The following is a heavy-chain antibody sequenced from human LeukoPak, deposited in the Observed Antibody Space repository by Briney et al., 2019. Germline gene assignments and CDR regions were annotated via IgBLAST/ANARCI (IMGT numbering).Heavy chain of an antibody. D-gene: IGHD6-19*01. Sequence: PGGSLRLSCAASGFTFNHYGMHWVRQTPDKGLEWVSFIRYDGSKKDYADPVKGRFTISRDNSRNTLYLQMDSLRGEGTAVYYCARDLVGSGWYGGSLVYWGQGTLVTVSS. CDR3: ARDLVGSGWYGGSLVY. J-gene: IGHJ4*02. CDR2: IRYDGSKK. CDR1: GFTFNHYG. V-gene: IGHV3-30*02.